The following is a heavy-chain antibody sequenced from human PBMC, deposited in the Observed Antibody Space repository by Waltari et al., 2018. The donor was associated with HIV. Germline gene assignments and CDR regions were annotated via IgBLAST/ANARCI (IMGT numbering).Heavy chain of an antibody. J-gene: IGHJ4*02. Sequence: QVQLQESGPGLVQPSQTLSLTCTVSGDPISSGYYSWSWFRQPPGKGLEWIGYIYYSGSTYYNPSLKSRVTISVDTSKNHFSLKLSSVSAADTAVYYCARAGSGGGYCSTTSCLGFTDWGQGTLVTVSS. D-gene: IGHD2-2*01. CDR1: GDPISSGYYS. V-gene: IGHV4-30-4*01. CDR2: IYYSGST. CDR3: ARAGSGGGYCSTTSCLGFTD.